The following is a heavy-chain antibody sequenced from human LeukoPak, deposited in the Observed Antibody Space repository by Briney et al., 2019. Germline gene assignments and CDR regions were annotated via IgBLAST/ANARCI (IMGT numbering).Heavy chain of an antibody. D-gene: IGHD5-12*01. CDR3: ARIMVATTREAFDY. V-gene: IGHV3-48*03. CDR1: GFTFTSYE. J-gene: IGHJ4*02. Sequence: GGSLRLSCAASGFTFTSYEMNWVRHAPGKGLEWVSYISSSGSTIYYADSVRGRFTISRDNAKNSLYLQMNSLRAEDTAVYYCARIMVATTREAFDYWGQGTLVTVSS. CDR2: ISSSGSTI.